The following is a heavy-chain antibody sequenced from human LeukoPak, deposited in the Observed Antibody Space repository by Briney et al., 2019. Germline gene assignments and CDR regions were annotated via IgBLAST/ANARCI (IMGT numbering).Heavy chain of an antibody. CDR1: GFTFSSYS. CDR3: AREGHGYGTPRHFDY. Sequence: GGSLRLSCAASGFTFSSYSMNWVRQAPGKGLEWVSSISSSSSYIYYADSVKGRFTISRDNAKNSLYLQMNSLRAEDTAVYYCAREGHGYGTPRHFDYWGQGTLVTVSS. J-gene: IGHJ4*02. CDR2: ISSSSSYI. V-gene: IGHV3-21*01. D-gene: IGHD5-18*01.